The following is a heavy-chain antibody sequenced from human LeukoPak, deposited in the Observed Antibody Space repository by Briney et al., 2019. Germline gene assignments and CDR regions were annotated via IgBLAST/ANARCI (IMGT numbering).Heavy chain of an antibody. CDR1: GFTFSSYW. CDR3: ARAVDYHVTSECFDY. CDR2: INSDGSST. J-gene: IGHJ4*02. Sequence: GGSLRLSCAASGFTFSSYWMHWARQAPGKGLVWVSRINSDGSSTTYADSAKGRFTIARDNAKNTLYLQMNSLRPGDTAVYYCARAVDYHVTSECFDYWGQGTLVTVSS. D-gene: IGHD3-22*01. V-gene: IGHV3-74*03.